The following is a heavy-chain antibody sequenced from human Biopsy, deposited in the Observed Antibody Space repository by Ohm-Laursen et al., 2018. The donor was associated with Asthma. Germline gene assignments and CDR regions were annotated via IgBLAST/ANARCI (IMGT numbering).Heavy chain of an antibody. CDR1: GFTFTDYW. D-gene: IGHD3-22*01. V-gene: IGHV3-74*01. Sequence: SLRLFCAASGFTFTDYWMHWVRQAPGKGLVWVSRINVEGTTTNYADSAKGRFTISRDNAKNSLYLQMQSLRPEDTAFYYCAKSADYYDSTDYLDFWGRGTLVTVSS. CDR3: AKSADYYDSTDYLDF. J-gene: IGHJ4*01. CDR2: INVEGTTT.